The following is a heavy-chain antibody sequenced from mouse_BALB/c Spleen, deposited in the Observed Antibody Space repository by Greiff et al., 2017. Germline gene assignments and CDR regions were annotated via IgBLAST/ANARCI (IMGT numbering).Heavy chain of an antibody. V-gene: IGHV1S81*02. CDR1: GYTFTSYY. CDR2: INPSNGGT. D-gene: IGHD3-3*01. J-gene: IGHJ3*01. Sequence: VQLQQSGAELVKPGASVKLSCKASGYTFTSYYMYWVKQRPGQGLEWIGEINPSNGGTNFNEKFKSKATLTVDKSSSTAYMQLSSLTSEDSAVYYCTGLAGTGLASGGQGTLVTVSA. CDR3: TGLAGTGLAS.